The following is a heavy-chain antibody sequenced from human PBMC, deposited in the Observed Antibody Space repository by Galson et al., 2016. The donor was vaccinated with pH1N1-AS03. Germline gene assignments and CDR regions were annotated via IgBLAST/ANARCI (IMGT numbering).Heavy chain of an antibody. CDR1: GGSMTSPDW. V-gene: IGHV4-4*01. CDR2: VHYSGTT. J-gene: IGHJ4*02. Sequence: ETLSLTCAVSGGSMTSPDWWTWVRQPPGKGLEWIGEVHYSGTTSYNPSLNSRVTMSIDKSNNQFSLNLGSVTAADTAVYFCASAGYHTPGYHYWGQGALDTVSS. CDR3: ASAGYHTPGYHY. D-gene: IGHD3-16*02.